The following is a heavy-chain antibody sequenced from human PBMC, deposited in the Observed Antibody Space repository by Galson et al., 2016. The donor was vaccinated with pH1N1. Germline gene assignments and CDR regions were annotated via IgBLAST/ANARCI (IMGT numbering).Heavy chain of an antibody. Sequence: SVKVSCKAFGYSFTDFYIHWVRQAPGQGLEWMGLVHPRAGVTKVAQRVQDRVTMTSDTSTSQVYMEFSSLRSEDTAVYYCARGDTKGSFGLDTWGQGTLVTVSS. CDR1: GYSFTDFY. V-gene: IGHV1-46*03. CDR2: VHPRAGVT. J-gene: IGHJ4*02. CDR3: ARGDTKGSFGLDT. D-gene: IGHD3-10*01.